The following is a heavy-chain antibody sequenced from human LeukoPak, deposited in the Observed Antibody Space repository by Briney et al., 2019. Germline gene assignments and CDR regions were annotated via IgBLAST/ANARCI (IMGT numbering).Heavy chain of an antibody. Sequence: QPGGSLRLSCAASGFTFSSYAMSWVRQAPGKGLEWVSAISGSGGSTYYAGSVKGRFTISRDNSKNTLYLQMNSLRAEDTAVYYCAKEAGVVVPAASWFDPWGQGTLVTVSS. J-gene: IGHJ5*02. D-gene: IGHD2-2*01. CDR3: AKEAGVVVPAASWFDP. CDR2: ISGSGGST. V-gene: IGHV3-23*01. CDR1: GFTFSSYA.